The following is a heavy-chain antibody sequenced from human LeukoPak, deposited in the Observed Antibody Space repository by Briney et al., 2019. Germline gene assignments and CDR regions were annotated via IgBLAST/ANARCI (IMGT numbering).Heavy chain of an antibody. CDR2: IRFDGNNK. CDR1: GFSFSSYG. D-gene: IGHD1-26*01. Sequence: GGSLRLSCAASGFSFSSYGMHWVRQAPGKGLEWVAFIRFDGNNKNYADSVKGRFTISRDNSKNTLYLQMNSLRAEDTATYYCASGGPTRGTLDYWGQGTLVTVSS. V-gene: IGHV3-30*02. J-gene: IGHJ4*02. CDR3: ASGGPTRGTLDY.